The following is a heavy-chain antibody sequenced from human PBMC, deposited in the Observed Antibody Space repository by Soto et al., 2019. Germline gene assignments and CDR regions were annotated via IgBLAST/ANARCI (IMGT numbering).Heavy chain of an antibody. CDR1: GYTFTNYW. D-gene: IGHD5-18*01. J-gene: IGHJ5*02. CDR3: ARQDTAIMGFDP. Sequence: PGESLKISCKASGYTFTNYWIAWVRQMPGKGLEWMGIFYPGDSDTRYSPSFQGQVTISADKSISTAYLQWSSLKASDTAMYYCARQDTAIMGFDPWGQGTLVTVSS. V-gene: IGHV5-51*01. CDR2: FYPGDSDT.